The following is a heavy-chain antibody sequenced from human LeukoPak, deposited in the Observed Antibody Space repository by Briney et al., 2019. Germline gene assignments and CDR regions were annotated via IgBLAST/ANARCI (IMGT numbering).Heavy chain of an antibody. J-gene: IGHJ3*02. V-gene: IGHV3-23*01. CDR3: AKKRDAFDI. CDR1: GFTFGNYA. Sequence: PGGSLRLPCVASGFTFGNYAMGWLRQAPGRRPEWVSSLTDSGGTTYYVDSVKGRFAISRDNSKNTLYLHMNSLRAEDTAVYYRAKKRDAFDIWGQGTVVTVSS. D-gene: IGHD5-24*01. CDR2: LTDSGGTT.